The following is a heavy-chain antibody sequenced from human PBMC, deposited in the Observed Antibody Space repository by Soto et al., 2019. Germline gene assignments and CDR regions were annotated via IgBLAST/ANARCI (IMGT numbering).Heavy chain of an antibody. CDR3: ARVRLAGSSGYPYHFDY. CDR2: MNPNSRNK. J-gene: IGHJ4*02. D-gene: IGHD3-22*01. V-gene: IGHV1-8*01. Sequence: QVQLVQSGAEVKKPGASVKVSCKASGYTFTSYDINWVRQATGQGLEWMGWMNPNSRNKGYAQKFQGRVTMTRNTPISTAYMELSSLRCEDTAVYYCARVRLAGSSGYPYHFDYWGQGPLVTVSS. CDR1: GYTFTSYD.